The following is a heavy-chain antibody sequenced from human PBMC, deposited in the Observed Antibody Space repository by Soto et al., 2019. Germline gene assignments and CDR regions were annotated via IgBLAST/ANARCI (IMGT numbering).Heavy chain of an antibody. Sequence: SVKVSCKASGGTFSSYAISWVRQAPGQGLEWMGGIIPIFGTANYAQKFQGRVTITADESTSTAYMELSSLRSEDTAVYYCARSGRGPRIAAAGAAFDIWGQGTMVTVSS. CDR3: ARSGRGPRIAAAGAAFDI. J-gene: IGHJ3*02. CDR1: GGTFSSYA. CDR2: IIPIFGTA. V-gene: IGHV1-69*13. D-gene: IGHD6-13*01.